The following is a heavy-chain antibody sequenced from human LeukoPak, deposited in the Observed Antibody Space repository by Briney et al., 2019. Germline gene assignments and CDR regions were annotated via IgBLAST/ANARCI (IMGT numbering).Heavy chain of an antibody. Sequence: GGSLRLSCAASGFTFSSYEMNWVRQAPGKGLEWASYISSSGSTIYYADSVKGRFTISRDNAKNSLYLQMNSLRAEDTAVYYCAREGTAVDYYYGMDVWGQGTTVTVSS. J-gene: IGHJ6*02. CDR1: GFTFSSYE. CDR2: ISSSGSTI. D-gene: IGHD1/OR15-1a*01. CDR3: AREGTAVDYYYGMDV. V-gene: IGHV3-48*03.